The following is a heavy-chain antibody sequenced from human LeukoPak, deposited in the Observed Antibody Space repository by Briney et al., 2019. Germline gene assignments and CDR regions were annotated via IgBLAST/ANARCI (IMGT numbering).Heavy chain of an antibody. Sequence: AGGSLRLSCAASGFTFSSYEMNWVRQAPGKGLEWVAYISSSGSNIYYADSVKGRFTISRDNAKNSLYLQMNNLRAEDTAVYYCARDREGSHYATWIQLCDYWGQGALVTVSS. J-gene: IGHJ4*02. CDR1: GFTFSSYE. CDR3: ARDREGSHYATWIQLCDY. CDR2: ISSSGSNI. V-gene: IGHV3-48*03. D-gene: IGHD5-18*01.